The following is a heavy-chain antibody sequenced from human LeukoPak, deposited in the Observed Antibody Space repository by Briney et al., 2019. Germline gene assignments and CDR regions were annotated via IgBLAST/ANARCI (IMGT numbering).Heavy chain of an antibody. CDR1: GFTFSSYG. J-gene: IGHJ4*02. CDR3: ATPRGIIVVVAAPSFDF. V-gene: IGHV3-23*01. CDR2: ISDSGGST. Sequence: PGGSLRLSCAASGFTFSSYGMHWVRQAPGKGLEWVSSISDSGGSTYYADSVKGRFTVSRDNSKNTLYLQMSSLRADDTAVYYCATPRGIIVVVAAPSFDFWGQGTLVAVSS. D-gene: IGHD2-15*01.